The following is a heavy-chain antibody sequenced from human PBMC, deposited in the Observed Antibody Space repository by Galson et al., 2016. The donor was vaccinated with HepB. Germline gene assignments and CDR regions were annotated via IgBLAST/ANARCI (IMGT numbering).Heavy chain of an antibody. CDR3: AKGAPYYYDSSGYYGPGDF. V-gene: IGHV3-23*01. CDR1: GFTFSSNW. Sequence: SLRLSCAASGFTFSSNWMSWVRQAPGKGLEWVSTISGRGGGTYYADSVKGRFTISRDNSKNTLFLQMNSLRAEDTARYYCAKGAPYYYDSSGYYGPGDFWGQGTQVTVSS. J-gene: IGHJ4*02. CDR2: ISGRGGGT. D-gene: IGHD3-22*01.